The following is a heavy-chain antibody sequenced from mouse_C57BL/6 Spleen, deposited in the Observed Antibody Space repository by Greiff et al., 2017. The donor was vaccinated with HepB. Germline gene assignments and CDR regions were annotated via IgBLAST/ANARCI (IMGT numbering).Heavy chain of an antibody. CDR3: ARSRGGYAMDY. CDR1: GYTFTSYT. CDR2: INPSSGYT. J-gene: IGHJ4*01. V-gene: IGHV1-4*01. Sequence: QVQLQQSGAELARPGASVKMSCKASGYTFTSYTMHWVKQRPGQGLEWIGYINPSSGYTKYNQKFKDKATLTADKSSSTAYMLLSSLTSEDSAVYYCARSRGGYAMDYWGQGTSVTVSS.